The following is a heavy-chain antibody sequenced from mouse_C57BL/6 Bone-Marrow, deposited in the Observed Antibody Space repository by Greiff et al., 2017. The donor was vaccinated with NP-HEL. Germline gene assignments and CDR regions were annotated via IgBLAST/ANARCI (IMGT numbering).Heavy chain of an antibody. CDR3: ASGGGLADGWFAY. CDR2: IYPGDGDT. J-gene: IGHJ3*01. Sequence: LVEPGASVTIPCKASGYAFSSSWMNWAKQRPGKGLEWIGRIYPGDGDTNYNGKFKGKATLTADKSAGTAYKQLSSLTSEDSAVDFCASGGGLADGWFAYWGQGTLVTVSA. CDR1: GYAFSSSW. V-gene: IGHV1-82*01. D-gene: IGHD2-3*01.